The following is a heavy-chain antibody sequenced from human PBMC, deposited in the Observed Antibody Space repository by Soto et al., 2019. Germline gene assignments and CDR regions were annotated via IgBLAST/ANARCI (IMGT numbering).Heavy chain of an antibody. CDR1: GFTFSVYG. CDR2: VSYDGSIK. CDR3: AKDGSHLAVAGTSPTSYFYGLAV. Sequence: QVQLVESGGGVVQPGRSLRLSCAASGFTFSVYGMHWVSQAPGKGLEWVALVSYDGSIKYYADSVKGRFTISRDNSKNTLYLQMNSLRVEDTAVYYCAKDGSHLAVAGTSPTSYFYGLAVWGQGTTITVSS. J-gene: IGHJ6*02. D-gene: IGHD6-19*01. V-gene: IGHV3-30*18.